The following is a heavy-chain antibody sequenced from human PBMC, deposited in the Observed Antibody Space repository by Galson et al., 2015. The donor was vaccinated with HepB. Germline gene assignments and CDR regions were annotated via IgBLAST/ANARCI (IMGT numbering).Heavy chain of an antibody. CDR2: IYYSGST. Sequence: LSLTCTVSGGSISSYYWSWIRQPPGKGLEWIGYIYYSGSTNYNPSLKSRVTISVDTSKNQFSLKLSSVTAADTAVYYCARAKDYDFWSGYIAWCCSMDVWGQGTTVTVSS. V-gene: IGHV4-59*01. CDR3: ARAKDYDFWSGYIAWCCSMDV. CDR1: GGSISSYY. D-gene: IGHD3-3*01. J-gene: IGHJ6*02.